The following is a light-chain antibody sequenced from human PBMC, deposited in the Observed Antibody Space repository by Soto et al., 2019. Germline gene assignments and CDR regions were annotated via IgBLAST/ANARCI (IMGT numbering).Light chain of an antibody. V-gene: IGLV2-8*01. Sequence: QSALTQPPSASGSPGKSVTISCTGTSSDVGGYKYVSWYQHHPGKAPKVVIYEVTKRPSGVPDRFSGSQSGNTASLTVSGLQAEDEADYYCSSYGGTNNVVFGGGTKLTVL. CDR2: EVT. J-gene: IGLJ2*01. CDR1: SSDVGGYKY. CDR3: SSYGGTNNVV.